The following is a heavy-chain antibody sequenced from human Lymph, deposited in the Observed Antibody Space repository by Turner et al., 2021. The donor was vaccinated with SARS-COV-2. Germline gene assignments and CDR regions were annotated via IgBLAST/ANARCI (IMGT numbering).Heavy chain of an antibody. Sequence: QVQLVQSGAEVKKPGASVKVSCKASGYTITSYDINWVRQATGQGREWMGWMNPYIGDTGYAQTFSDRLTMTIDTSICTASLKLSCLRSEDTAVYVCASVHGHCTITSCYWYYYFGMDVWGQGTTVTVSS. CDR1: GYTITSYD. CDR3: ASVHGHCTITSCYWYYYFGMDV. V-gene: IGHV1-8*01. CDR2: MNPYIGDT. D-gene: IGHD2-2*01. J-gene: IGHJ6*02.